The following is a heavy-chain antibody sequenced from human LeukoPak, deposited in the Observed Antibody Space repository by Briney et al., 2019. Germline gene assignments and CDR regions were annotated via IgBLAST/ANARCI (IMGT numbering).Heavy chain of an antibody. Sequence: ASVRVSCKASGYTFTSYYMHWVRQAPGQGLEWMGIINPSGGSTSYAQKFQGRVTMTRDTSTSTVYMELSSLRSEDTAVYYCARHLRTGYYGMDVWGQGTTITVSS. CDR2: INPSGGST. CDR1: GYTFTSYY. V-gene: IGHV1-46*01. J-gene: IGHJ6*02. CDR3: ARHLRTGYYGMDV. D-gene: IGHD1-1*01.